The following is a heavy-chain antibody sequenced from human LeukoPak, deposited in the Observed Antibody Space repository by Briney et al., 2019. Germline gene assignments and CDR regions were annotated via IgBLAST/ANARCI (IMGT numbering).Heavy chain of an antibody. J-gene: IGHJ4*02. D-gene: IGHD5-24*01. Sequence: SVKVSCKASGGTFSSYTISWVRQAPGQGLEWMGRINPILGIANYAQKFQGRVTITADKSTSTAYVELSSLRSEDTAVYYCARGDGYSFDYWGQGTLVTVSS. CDR3: ARGDGYSFDY. V-gene: IGHV1-69*02. CDR2: INPILGIA. CDR1: GGTFSSYT.